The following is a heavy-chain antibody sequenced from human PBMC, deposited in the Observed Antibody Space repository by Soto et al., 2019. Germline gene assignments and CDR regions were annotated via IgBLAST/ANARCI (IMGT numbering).Heavy chain of an antibody. CDR2: IIPICGTA. Sequence: QVQLVQSGAEVKKPGPSVKVSCKASGGTFSSYAISWVRQAPGQGLEWMGGIIPICGTANYAQKFQGRVTITADESTSPAYMELSSLRSEDTAVYSCARDRVFMGLYGGYDYVPRGFDYWGQGTLVTVSS. CDR1: GGTFSSYA. V-gene: IGHV1-69*12. D-gene: IGHD5-12*01. J-gene: IGHJ4*02. CDR3: ARDRVFMGLYGGYDYVPRGFDY.